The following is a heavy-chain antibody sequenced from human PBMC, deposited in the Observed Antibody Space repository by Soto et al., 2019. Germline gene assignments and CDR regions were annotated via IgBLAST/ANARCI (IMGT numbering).Heavy chain of an antibody. D-gene: IGHD3-10*01. CDR1: GYTFTSHG. CDR3: ARMVRGSNIDYYHYKDV. J-gene: IGHJ6*03. Sequence: QVQLVQSGAEVKKPGASVKVSCKASGYTFTSHGISWVRQAPGQGLEWMGWISAYNGDTNYAQKLQGRVTVTTDTSTSTAYMELRSLRSEDTAVYYCARMVRGSNIDYYHYKDVWGQGTTVNVSS. V-gene: IGHV1-18*01. CDR2: ISAYNGDT.